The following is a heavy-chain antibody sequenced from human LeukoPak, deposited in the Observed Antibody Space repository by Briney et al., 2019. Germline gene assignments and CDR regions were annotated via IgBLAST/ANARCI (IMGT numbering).Heavy chain of an antibody. CDR3: ARDRLGVIVGATTNYFDY. CDR1: GYTFTSYY. J-gene: IGHJ4*02. CDR2: INPSGGST. D-gene: IGHD1-26*01. Sequence: ASVKVSCKASGYTFTSYYMHWVRQAPGQGLEWMGIINPSGGSTSYAQKFQGRVTMTRDTSTSTVYMELSSLRSEDTAVYYCARDRLGVIVGATTNYFDYWGQGTLVTVSS. V-gene: IGHV1-46*01.